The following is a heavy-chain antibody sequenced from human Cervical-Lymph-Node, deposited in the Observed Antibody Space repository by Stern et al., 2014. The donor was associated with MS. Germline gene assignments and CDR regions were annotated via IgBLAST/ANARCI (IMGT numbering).Heavy chain of an antibody. CDR1: GFTFSSYG. Sequence: VQLVESGGGVVQPGRSLRLSCAASGFTFSSYGMHWVRQAPGKGLEWVAVIWYDGSNKYYADSVKGRFTISRDNSKKTLYLQMNSLRAEDAAVYYCARDDGNYYYYYGMDVWGQGTTVTVSS. V-gene: IGHV3-33*01. J-gene: IGHJ6*02. CDR2: IWYDGSNK. CDR3: ARDDGNYYYYYGMDV.